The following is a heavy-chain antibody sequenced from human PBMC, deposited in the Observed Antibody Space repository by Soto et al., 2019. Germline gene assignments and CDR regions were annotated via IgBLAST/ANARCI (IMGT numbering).Heavy chain of an antibody. D-gene: IGHD3-22*01. Sequence: SETLSLTCTVSGGSISSGGYYWSWIRQHPGKGLEWIGYIYYSGSTYYNPSLKSRVTISVDTSKNQFSLKLSSVTAADTAVYYCARGRGLGYYDSSGYFPLDYYYGMDVWGQGTTVTVSS. CDR3: ARGRGLGYYDSSGYFPLDYYYGMDV. CDR1: GGSISSGGYY. CDR2: IYYSGST. J-gene: IGHJ6*02. V-gene: IGHV4-31*03.